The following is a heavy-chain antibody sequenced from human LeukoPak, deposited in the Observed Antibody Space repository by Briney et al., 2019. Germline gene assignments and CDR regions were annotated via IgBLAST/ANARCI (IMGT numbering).Heavy chain of an antibody. V-gene: IGHV3-74*01. J-gene: IGHJ6*03. CDR1: GFTFSSYW. D-gene: IGHD3-10*01. Sequence: PGGSLRLSCTASGFTFSSYWLHWVRQAPGRGLLWVSRINSDGSGTIYADSVKGRFTISRDNAKNSLYLQMNSLRAEDTAVYYCARVGSHSGSLSLIKKKYYYYYYTDVWDKGATVTISS. CDR2: INSDGSGT. CDR3: ARVGSHSGSLSLIKKKYYYYYYTDV.